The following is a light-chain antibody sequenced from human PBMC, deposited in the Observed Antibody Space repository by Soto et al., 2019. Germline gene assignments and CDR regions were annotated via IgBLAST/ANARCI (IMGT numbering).Light chain of an antibody. CDR1: TSDVGGYNY. CDR3: SSYRSSRTVI. Sequence: QSVLTQPASVSGSPGQSITISCTGTTSDVGGYNYVYWYQQYPGKAPKLMIYEVSNRPSGVSNRFSGSKSGNTASLTISGLQAEDEADYYCSSYRSSRTVIFGGGTKVTVL. J-gene: IGLJ2*01. CDR2: EVS. V-gene: IGLV2-14*01.